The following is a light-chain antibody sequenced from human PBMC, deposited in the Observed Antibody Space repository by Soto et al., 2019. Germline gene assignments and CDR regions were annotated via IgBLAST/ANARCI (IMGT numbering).Light chain of an antibody. CDR3: SSYTSSSTLYV. J-gene: IGLJ1*01. Sequence: QSALTQPASVSGSPGQSITISCTGTSSDVGGYNYVSWYQQHPGKAPKLMIYDVSNRPSGVSNRFSGSKSGNTASLTISGLHAEDESGDYCSSYTSSSTLYVFGTGTKLTVL. CDR1: SSDVGGYNY. CDR2: DVS. V-gene: IGLV2-14*01.